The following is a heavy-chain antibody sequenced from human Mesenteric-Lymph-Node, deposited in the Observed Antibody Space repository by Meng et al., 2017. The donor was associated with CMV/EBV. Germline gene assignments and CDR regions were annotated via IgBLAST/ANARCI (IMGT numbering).Heavy chain of an antibody. CDR2: IYAGFST. V-gene: IGHV3-23*03. Sequence: GESLKISCAASGFTFSSYWMSWVRQAPGKGLEWVSDIYAGFSTFYADSVKGRFTISRDNSKDTLYLQMDSLRVEDTAIYFCAKRITTARGTKLSSMDIWGQGTTVTVSS. D-gene: IGHD3-10*01. J-gene: IGHJ6*02. CDR1: GFTFSSYW. CDR3: AKRITTARGTKLSSMDI.